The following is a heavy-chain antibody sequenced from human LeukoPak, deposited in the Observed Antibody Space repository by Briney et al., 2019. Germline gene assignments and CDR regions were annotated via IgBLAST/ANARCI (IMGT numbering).Heavy chain of an antibody. CDR1: GFTFSSYA. D-gene: IGHD2-8*01. J-gene: IGHJ4*02. Sequence: QSGGSLRLSCAASGFTFSSYAMSWVRQAPGKGLEWVSAISGSGGSTYYADSVKGRFTISRDNSKNTLYLQMNSLRAEDTAVYYCAKDRLGYCTNGVCYGYYFDYWGQGTLVTVSS. V-gene: IGHV3-23*01. CDR2: ISGSGGST. CDR3: AKDRLGYCTNGVCYGYYFDY.